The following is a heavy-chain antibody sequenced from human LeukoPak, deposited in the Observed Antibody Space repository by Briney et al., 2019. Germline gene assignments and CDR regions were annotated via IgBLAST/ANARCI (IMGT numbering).Heavy chain of an antibody. CDR3: ASPFHSSSWYAVFGY. Sequence: PGGSLRLSCAASGFTSSSYAMHWVRQAPGKGLVWVAVISYDGSNKYYADSVKGRFTISRDNSKNTLYLQMNSLRAEDTAVYYCASPFHSSSWYAVFGYWGQGTLVTVSS. V-gene: IGHV3-30*04. J-gene: IGHJ4*02. CDR1: GFTSSSYA. CDR2: ISYDGSNK. D-gene: IGHD6-13*01.